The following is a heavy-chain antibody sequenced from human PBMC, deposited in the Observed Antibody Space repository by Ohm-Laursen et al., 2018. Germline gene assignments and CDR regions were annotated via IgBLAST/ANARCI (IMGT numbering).Heavy chain of an antibody. CDR2: ISWNSNRI. CDR1: EFTFNDYP. Sequence: SLRLSCAASEFTFNDYPMHWVRQAPGMGLEWVSSISWNSNRIVYADSVKGRFTISRDNAKNSLYLQMDSLRAEDTALYYCVKGIAAASGRYYFDYWGQGTLVTVSS. CDR3: VKGIAAASGRYYFDY. V-gene: IGHV3-9*01. J-gene: IGHJ4*02. D-gene: IGHD6-13*01.